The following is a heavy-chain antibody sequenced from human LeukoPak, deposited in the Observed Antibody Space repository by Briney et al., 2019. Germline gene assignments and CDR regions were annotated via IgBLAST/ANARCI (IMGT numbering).Heavy chain of an antibody. Sequence: ASVKVSCKASGYTFTSYYMHWVRQAPGQGLEWMGIINPSGGSTSYAQKFQGRVTMTRDTSTSTVYMELSSLRSEDTAVYYCARGYAYDYVWGSCFDYWGQGTLVTVSS. CDR2: INPSGGST. J-gene: IGHJ4*02. D-gene: IGHD3-16*01. CDR3: ARGYAYDYVWGSCFDY. V-gene: IGHV1-46*01. CDR1: GYTFTSYY.